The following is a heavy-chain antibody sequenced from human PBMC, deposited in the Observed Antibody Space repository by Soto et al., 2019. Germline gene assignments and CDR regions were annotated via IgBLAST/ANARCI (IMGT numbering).Heavy chain of an antibody. J-gene: IGHJ6*02. D-gene: IGHD3-22*01. Sequence: ASVKVSCKASGGTFSSYAISWVRQAPGQGLEWMGGIIPIFGTANYAQKFQGRVTITADESTRTAYMELSSLRSEDTAVYYCARAVYDSSGYYWRAPHYYYGMDVWGQGTTVTVSS. CDR3: ARAVYDSSGYYWRAPHYYYGMDV. CDR1: GGTFSSYA. V-gene: IGHV1-69*13. CDR2: IIPIFGTA.